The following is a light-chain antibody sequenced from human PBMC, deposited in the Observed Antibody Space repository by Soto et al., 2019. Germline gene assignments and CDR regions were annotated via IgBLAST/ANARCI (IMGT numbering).Light chain of an antibody. CDR1: ESISSY. J-gene: IGKJ4*01. CDR2: AAS. Sequence: AIRMTQSPSSVSASTGDRVTITCRASESISSYLAWYQQKPGKAPKLLIYAASTLESGVPSRFSGSGSGTDFTLTISCLQSEDFATYYCQQYYNYPPLTFGGGTKVEIK. V-gene: IGKV1-8*01. CDR3: QQYYNYPPLT.